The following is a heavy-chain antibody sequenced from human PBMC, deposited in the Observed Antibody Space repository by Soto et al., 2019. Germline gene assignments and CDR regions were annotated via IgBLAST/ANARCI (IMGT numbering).Heavy chain of an antibody. CDR2: ISTGGGST. D-gene: IGHD6-25*01. CDR1: GFTFSSHV. CDR3: ARSREIIASAGSFDY. J-gene: IGHJ4*02. V-gene: IGHV3-23*01. Sequence: EVQLLESGGGLVQPGGSLRLSCAASGFTFSSHVMSWVRQAPGKGLEWVSGISTGGGSTDYADSVKGRFTISRDNSKNTLHLQMKILRAEDTAVYYCARSREIIASAGSFDYWGQGTLGTVSS.